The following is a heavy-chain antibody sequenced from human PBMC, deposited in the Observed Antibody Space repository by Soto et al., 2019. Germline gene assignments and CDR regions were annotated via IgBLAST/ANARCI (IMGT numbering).Heavy chain of an antibody. CDR2: ISGSGGST. CDR1: GFTFDDNA. Sequence: GGSLRLSCAVSGFTFDDNAMHWVRQAPEKGLEWVSGISGSGGSTYYADSVKGRFTISRDNAKNSLYLQMNSLRAEDTAVYYCARFHPESLLAEYYFDFWGQGTLVTVSS. D-gene: IGHD3-3*02. J-gene: IGHJ4*02. CDR3: ARFHPESLLAEYYFDF. V-gene: IGHV3-20*04.